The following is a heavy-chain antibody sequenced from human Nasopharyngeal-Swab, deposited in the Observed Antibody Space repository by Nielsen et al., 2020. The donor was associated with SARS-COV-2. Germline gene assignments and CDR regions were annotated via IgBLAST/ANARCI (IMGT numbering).Heavy chain of an antibody. CDR2: ITSGNSV. J-gene: IGHJ4*02. Sequence: GGFLRLSCATSGFTFSPYTMTWVRQAPGKGLQWISYITSGNSVQYADSVRGRFTISRDNAKNSLYLQMNSLTAEDTAVYYCARARGGGYGDYWGQGTLVTVSS. V-gene: IGHV3-48*04. CDR3: ARARGGGYGDY. CDR1: GFTFSPYT. D-gene: IGHD5-12*01.